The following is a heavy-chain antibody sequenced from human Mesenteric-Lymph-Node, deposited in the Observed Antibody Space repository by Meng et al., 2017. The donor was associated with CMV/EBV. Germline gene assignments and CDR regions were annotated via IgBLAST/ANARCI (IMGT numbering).Heavy chain of an antibody. Sequence: SETLSLTCTVSGGSISSYYWSWIRQPPGKGLEWIGYIYYSGSTIYNPSLKTRVTMSVDTSKNQFSLKLSSVTAADTAVYYCARGLHLGSYYFDSWDQGTLVTVSS. CDR2: IYYSGST. CDR1: GGSISSYY. V-gene: IGHV4-59*01. CDR3: ARGLHLGSYYFDS. D-gene: IGHD2-21*01. J-gene: IGHJ4*02.